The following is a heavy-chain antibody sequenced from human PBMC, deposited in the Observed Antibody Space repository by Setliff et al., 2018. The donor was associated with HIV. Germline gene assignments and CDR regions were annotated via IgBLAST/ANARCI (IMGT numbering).Heavy chain of an antibody. CDR1: GFTFSAYR. CDR2: ISSSGNTR. J-gene: IGHJ5*02. CDR3: AKSYFDRSGYLGS. Sequence: GGSLRLSCAASGFTFSAYRMNWVRQAPGKGLEWVSSISSSGNTRYYADSVKGRFTISRDDAKNSLYPQMNSLGAEDTAVYYCAKSYFDRSGYLGSWGQGTLVTVSS. V-gene: IGHV3-48*01. D-gene: IGHD3-22*01.